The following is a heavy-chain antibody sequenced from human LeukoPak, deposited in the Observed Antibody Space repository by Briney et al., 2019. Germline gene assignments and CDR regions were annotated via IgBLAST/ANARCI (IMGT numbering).Heavy chain of an antibody. Sequence: PSETLSLTCTVSGGSITSSSYYWGWIRQPPGKGLEWIGSIYYSGSTYYNPSLKSRVTISVDTSKNQFSLKLSSVTAADTAVYYCARLDSYRYLWDYWGQGTLVTVSS. V-gene: IGHV4-39*01. J-gene: IGHJ4*02. D-gene: IGHD5-18*01. CDR3: ARLDSYRYLWDY. CDR2: IYYSGST. CDR1: GGSITSSSYY.